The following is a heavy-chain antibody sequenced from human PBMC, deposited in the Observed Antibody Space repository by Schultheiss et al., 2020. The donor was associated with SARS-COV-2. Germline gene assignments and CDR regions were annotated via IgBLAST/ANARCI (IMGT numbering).Heavy chain of an antibody. J-gene: IGHJ5*02. Sequence: SQTLSLTCAVYGGSFSGYYWSWIRQPPGKGLEWIGYIYYSGSTNYNPSLKSRVTISVDTSKNQFSLKLSSVTAADTAVYYCARDPGMTTIGSWFGPWGQGTLVTVSS. CDR3: ARDPGMTTIGSWFGP. V-gene: IGHV4-59*01. D-gene: IGHD1-1*01. CDR1: GGSFSGYY. CDR2: IYYSGST.